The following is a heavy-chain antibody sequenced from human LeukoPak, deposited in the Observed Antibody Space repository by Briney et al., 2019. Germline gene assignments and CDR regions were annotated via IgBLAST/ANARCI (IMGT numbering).Heavy chain of an antibody. J-gene: IGHJ4*02. Sequence: PSETLSLTCTVSGYSISSGYYWGWIRPPPGKGLEWIGSIYHSGSTYYNPSLKSRVTISVDTSKNQFSLKLSSVTAADTAVYCCARDVRGVIDYWGQGTLVTVSS. CDR2: IYHSGST. CDR3: ARDVRGVIDY. V-gene: IGHV4-38-2*02. CDR1: GYSISSGYY. D-gene: IGHD3-10*01.